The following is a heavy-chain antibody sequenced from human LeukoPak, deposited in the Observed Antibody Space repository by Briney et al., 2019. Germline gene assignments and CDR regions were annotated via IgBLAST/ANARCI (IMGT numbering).Heavy chain of an antibody. CDR2: INPNSGGT. J-gene: IGHJ4*02. CDR1: GYTFTGYY. Sequence: ASVKVSCKASGYTFTGYYMHWVRQAPGQGLEWMGWINPNSGGTNYAQKFQGWVTMTRDTSISTAYMELNRLGSDDTAVYYYARDLSREYSGFTDYWGQGTLVTVSS. D-gene: IGHD5-12*01. V-gene: IGHV1-2*04. CDR3: ARDLSREYSGFTDY.